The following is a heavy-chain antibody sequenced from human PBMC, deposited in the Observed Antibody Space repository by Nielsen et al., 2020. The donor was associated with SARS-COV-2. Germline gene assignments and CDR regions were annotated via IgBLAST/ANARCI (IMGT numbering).Heavy chain of an antibody. Sequence: SETLSLTCTVSGYSISSGYYWGWIRQPPGKGLEWIGRIYHSGSTYYNPSLKSRVTISVDTSKNQFSLKLSSVTAADTAVYYCARDSSFLEWLFFPENWFDPWGQGTLVTVSS. CDR3: ARDSSFLEWLFFPENWFDP. CDR2: IYHSGST. CDR1: GYSISSGYY. V-gene: IGHV4-38-2*02. D-gene: IGHD3-3*01. J-gene: IGHJ5*02.